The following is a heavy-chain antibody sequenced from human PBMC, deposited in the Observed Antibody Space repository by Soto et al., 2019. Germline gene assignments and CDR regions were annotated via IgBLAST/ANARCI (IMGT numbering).Heavy chain of an antibody. Sequence: EVQLLESGGGLVQPGGSLRLSCAASTLTFNTYAMSWVRQAPGKGLEWISAISGSGGSTYYADSVKGRFSISRDNSKSTLYLQMNSLRAEDTAVYYCACPRAPNSVYAHDYWGQGTLVAVSS. CDR3: ACPRAPNSVYAHDY. D-gene: IGHD3-10*01. CDR1: TLTFNTYA. J-gene: IGHJ4*02. V-gene: IGHV3-23*01. CDR2: ISGSGGST.